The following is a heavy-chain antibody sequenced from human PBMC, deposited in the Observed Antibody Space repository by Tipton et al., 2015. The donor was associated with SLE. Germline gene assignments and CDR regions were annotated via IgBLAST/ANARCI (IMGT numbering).Heavy chain of an antibody. CDR3: ARGRPYYYGSGSYYFDY. Sequence: TLSLTCNVSGYSIRSSRDYWGWIRQSPGKGLEWIGSIYYNGNTHYNPSLKSRVTISVDTSKNQFSLKLSSVTAADTAVYYCARGRPYYYGSGSYYFDYWGQGTLVTVYS. V-gene: IGHV4-39*07. D-gene: IGHD3-10*01. J-gene: IGHJ4*02. CDR1: GYSIRSSRDY. CDR2: IYYNGNT.